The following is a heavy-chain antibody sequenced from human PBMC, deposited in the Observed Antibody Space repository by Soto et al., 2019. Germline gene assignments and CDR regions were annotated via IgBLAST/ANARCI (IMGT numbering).Heavy chain of an antibody. J-gene: IGHJ4*02. CDR3: ARGGCSSTSCLDN. V-gene: IGHV3-74*01. Sequence: EVQLVESGGDLVQPGGSLRLSCTASGFTFSGYYMHWVRQAPGKGLVWVSCILTDGSRDGSITEYADSVKGRFTISRDDAKNTLYLQMNSLRAEDTAVYYCARGGCSSTSCLDNWGQGTLVTVSS. CDR1: GFTFSGYY. D-gene: IGHD2-2*01. CDR2: ILTDGSRDGSIT.